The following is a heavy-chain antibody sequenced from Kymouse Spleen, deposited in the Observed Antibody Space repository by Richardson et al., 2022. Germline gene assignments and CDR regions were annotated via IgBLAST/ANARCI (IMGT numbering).Heavy chain of an antibody. CDR1: GFTFSSYG. CDR2: ISYDGSNK. D-gene: IGHD7-27*02. J-gene: IGHJ4*02. Sequence: QVQLVESGGGVVQPGRSLRLSCAASGFTFSSYGMHWVRQAPGKGLEWVAVISYDGSNKYYADSVKGRFTISRDNSKNTLYLQMNSLRAEDTAVYYCAKALTGDEDYWGQGTLVTVSS. V-gene: IGHV3-30*18. CDR3: AKALTGDEDY.